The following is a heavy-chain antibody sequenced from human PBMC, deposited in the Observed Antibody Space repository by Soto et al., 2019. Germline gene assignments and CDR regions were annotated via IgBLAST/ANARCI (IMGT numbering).Heavy chain of an antibody. D-gene: IGHD1-26*01. J-gene: IGHJ4*02. CDR3: ARDLHVGALDY. CDR1: GYTFTSYG. V-gene: IGHV1-18*01. Sequence: QVQLVQSGAEVKKPGASVKVSCKASGYTFTSYGISWVRQAPGQGLEWMGRISANNGNTKYAQKLQGRVTMTIATSTSTAYMELRSLRSDDPAVYYCARDLHVGALDYWGQGTLVTVST. CDR2: ISANNGNT.